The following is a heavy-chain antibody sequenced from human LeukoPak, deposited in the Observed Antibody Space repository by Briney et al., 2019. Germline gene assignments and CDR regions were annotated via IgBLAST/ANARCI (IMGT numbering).Heavy chain of an antibody. CDR1: GYTFTSYD. D-gene: IGHD6-6*01. CDR3: ARDSSSHPLDY. J-gene: IGHJ4*02. CDR2: INPNSGGT. V-gene: IGHV1-2*02. Sequence: ASVKVSCKASGYTFTSYDINWVRQAPGQGLEWMGWINPNSGGTNYAQKFQGRVTMTRDTSISTAYMELSRLRSDDTAVYYCARDSSSHPLDYWGQGTLVTVSS.